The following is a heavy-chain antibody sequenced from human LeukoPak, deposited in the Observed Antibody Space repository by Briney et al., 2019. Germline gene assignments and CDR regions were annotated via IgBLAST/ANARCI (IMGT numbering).Heavy chain of an antibody. D-gene: IGHD4-17*01. CDR3: ARDDGRASNWFDP. Sequence: RASVKVSCKASGYTFTGYYMHWVRQAPGQGLEWMGWINPNSGGTNYAQKFQGRVTMTRDTSISTAYMELSRLRSDDTAVYYCARDDGRASNWFDPWGQGTLVTVSS. CDR2: INPNSGGT. V-gene: IGHV1-2*02. CDR1: GYTFTGYY. J-gene: IGHJ5*02.